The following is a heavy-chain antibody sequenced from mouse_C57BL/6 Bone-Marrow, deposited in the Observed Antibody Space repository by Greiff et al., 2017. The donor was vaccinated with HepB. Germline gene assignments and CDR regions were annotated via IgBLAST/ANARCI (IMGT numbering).Heavy chain of an antibody. D-gene: IGHD1-1*01. CDR3: TTGEFTTVFDY. J-gene: IGHJ2*01. Sequence: VQLQQSGAELVRPGASVKLSCTASGFNIKDYYMHWVKQRPEKGLEWIGRIDPEDGDTEYAPKFPGKATMTADTSSNTAYLQLSSLTSEDTAVYYCTTGEFTTVFDYWGQGTTLTVSS. CDR2: IDPEDGDT. CDR1: GFNIKDYY. V-gene: IGHV14-1*01.